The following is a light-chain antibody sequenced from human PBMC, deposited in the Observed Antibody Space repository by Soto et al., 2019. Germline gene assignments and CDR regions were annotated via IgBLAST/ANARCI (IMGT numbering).Light chain of an antibody. V-gene: IGLV6-57*02. CDR2: ENN. CDR1: SGSIASHY. J-gene: IGLJ3*02. CDR3: QSYDSSNQV. Sequence: NFMLTQPHSVSESPGKTVTISCTGSSGSIASHYVQWYQQRPGSAPTTVIYENNQRPSGVPGRFSASIDSSSNSASLIISGLKTEDEADYYCQSYDSSNQVFGGGTKVTVL.